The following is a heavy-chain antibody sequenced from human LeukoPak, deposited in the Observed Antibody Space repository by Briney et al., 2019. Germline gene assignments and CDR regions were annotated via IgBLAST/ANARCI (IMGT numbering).Heavy chain of an antibody. CDR1: GFTFSSYW. CDR3: ARDYGYGDSYFDY. Sequence: GGSLRLSCAASGFTFSSYWMSWLRQAPGKGLEWVANIKQDGSEKYYVDSVKGRFTISRDNAKNSLYLQMNSLRAEDTAVYYCARDYGYGDSYFDYWGQGTLVTVSS. CDR2: IKQDGSEK. D-gene: IGHD4-17*01. J-gene: IGHJ4*02. V-gene: IGHV3-7*01.